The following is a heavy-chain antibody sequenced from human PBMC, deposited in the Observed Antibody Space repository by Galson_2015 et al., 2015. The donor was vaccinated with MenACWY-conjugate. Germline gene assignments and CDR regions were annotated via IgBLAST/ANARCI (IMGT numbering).Heavy chain of an antibody. CDR3: ARTPKGVSAGPGDFDY. D-gene: IGHD6-19*01. V-gene: IGHV3-21*06. CDR2: ISTSGSFT. Sequence: SLRLSCAAAGFNFSVYSMNWVRQAPGKGLEWVSGISTSGSFTYYADSLKGRLTISRDNAKSSLYLQMNSLRAEDTAVYYCARTPKGVSAGPGDFDYWGQGTLVTVS. CDR1: GFNFSVYS. J-gene: IGHJ4*02.